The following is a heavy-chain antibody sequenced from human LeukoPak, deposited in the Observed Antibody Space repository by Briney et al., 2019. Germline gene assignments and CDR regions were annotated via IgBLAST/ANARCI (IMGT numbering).Heavy chain of an antibody. CDR3: ARVRTGGYYYDKYYFDY. CDR2: IYYSGST. V-gene: IGHV4-39*01. CDR1: GGSISSSSYY. J-gene: IGHJ4*02. Sequence: PSETLSLTCTVSGGSISSSSYYWGWIRQPPGKGLEWIGYIYYSGSTYYNPSLNSRVTISVDTSRNQFSLKLSSVTAADTAVYYCARVRTGGYYYDKYYFDYWGQGTLVTVSS. D-gene: IGHD3-22*01.